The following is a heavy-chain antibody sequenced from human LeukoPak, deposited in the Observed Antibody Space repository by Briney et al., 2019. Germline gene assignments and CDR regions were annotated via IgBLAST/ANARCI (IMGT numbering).Heavy chain of an antibody. J-gene: IGHJ4*02. V-gene: IGHV1-3*03. CDR3: ARGSTPNYYGSGSYFDY. CDR2: INAGNGNT. Sequence: ASVKVSCKASGYTFTTYAMHWVRQAPGQRLEWMGWINAGNGNTKYSQEFQGRVTITRDTSASTAYMELSSLRSEDMAVYYCARGSTPNYYGSGSYFDYWGQGTLVTVSS. CDR1: GYTFTTYA. D-gene: IGHD3-10*01.